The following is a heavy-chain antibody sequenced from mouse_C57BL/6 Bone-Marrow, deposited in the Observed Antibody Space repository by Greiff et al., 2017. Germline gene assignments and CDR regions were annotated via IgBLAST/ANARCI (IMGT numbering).Heavy chain of an antibody. CDR2: IDPENGDT. CDR3: TPPQATSWFAY. Sequence: EVKLMESGAELVRPGASVKLSCTASGFNIKDDYMHWVKQRPEQGLEWIGWIDPENGDTEYASKFQGKATITADTSSNTAYLQLSSLTSEDTAVYYCTPPQATSWFAYWGQGTLVTVSA. CDR1: GFNIKDDY. D-gene: IGHD3-2*02. J-gene: IGHJ3*01. V-gene: IGHV14-4*01.